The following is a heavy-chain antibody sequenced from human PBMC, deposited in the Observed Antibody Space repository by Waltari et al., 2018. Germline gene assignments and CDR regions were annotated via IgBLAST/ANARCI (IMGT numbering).Heavy chain of an antibody. CDR2: FGTA. D-gene: IGHD6-6*01. Sequence: QVQLVQSGAEVKKPGSSVKVSCKASGGTFSSYAIFGTANYAQKFQGRVTITADESPSTAYMELSSLGSEDTAVYYCAGSWGSSSGGGGYWGQGTLVTVSS. CDR3: AGSWGSSSGGGGY. J-gene: IGHJ4*02. CDR1: GGTFSSYA. V-gene: IGHV1-69*01.